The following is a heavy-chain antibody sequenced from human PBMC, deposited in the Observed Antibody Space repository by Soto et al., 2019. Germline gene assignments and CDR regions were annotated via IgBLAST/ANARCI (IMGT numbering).Heavy chain of an antibody. D-gene: IGHD3-10*01. V-gene: IGHV4-34*01. CDR1: GESFSGYF. CDR2: INSSGDT. Sequence: QVQLQQWGAGLLKPSETLSLACAAYGESFSGYFWNWIRQPPGKGLEWIGEINSSGDTSYNPSRRGRVTLSVDTSKKQFSVKWNSVAAAATAVCYCARRRRCITMGRGAYAMDVWRQGTTVTGPS. CDR3: ARRRRCITMGRGAYAMDV. J-gene: IGHJ6*02.